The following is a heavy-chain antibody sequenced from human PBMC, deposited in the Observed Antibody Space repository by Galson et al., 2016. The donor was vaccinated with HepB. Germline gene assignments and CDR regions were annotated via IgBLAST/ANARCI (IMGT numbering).Heavy chain of an antibody. D-gene: IGHD6-19*01. J-gene: IGHJ4*02. CDR3: ARIPTSGWYSDY. Sequence: QSGAEVKKPGETLRISCKASGYTFTNYWISWVRQVSGKGLEYMGRIDLQDSYTDYSPSFKSHVTISGDTSINTVYLQWSSLKASDTAKDFCARIPTSGWYSDYWGQGTLVTVSS. V-gene: IGHV5-10-1*01. CDR2: IDLQDSYT. CDR1: GYTFTNYW.